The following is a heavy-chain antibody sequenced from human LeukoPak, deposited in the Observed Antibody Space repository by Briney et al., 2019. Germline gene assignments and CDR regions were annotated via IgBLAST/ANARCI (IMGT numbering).Heavy chain of an antibody. Sequence: GGSQRLSCAASGFTLSSYSMNWVRQAPGKGLEWVSSISSSSSYIYYADSVKGRFTISRDNAKNSLYLQMNSLRAEDTAAYYCARDHLPIVVVPAAMDNWGQGTLVTVSS. CDR1: GFTLSSYS. V-gene: IGHV3-21*01. D-gene: IGHD2-2*01. CDR3: ARDHLPIVVVPAAMDN. J-gene: IGHJ4*02. CDR2: ISSSSSYI.